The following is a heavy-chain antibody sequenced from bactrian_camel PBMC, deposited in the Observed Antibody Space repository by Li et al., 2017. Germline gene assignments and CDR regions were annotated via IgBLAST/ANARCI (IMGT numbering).Heavy chain of an antibody. V-gene: IGHV3S1*01. D-gene: IGHD2*01. Sequence: QVQLVESGGGLVQPGGSLTLSCAASGFTFSSYWMYWVRQAPGKGLEWVSAISASGGTTIYADSVKGRFTISRDNAKNTVYLQLNSLKTDDTAMYYCARATPGGSWWDFGYWGQGTQVTVS. J-gene: IGHJ6*01. CDR3: ARATPGGSWWDFGY. CDR2: ISASGGTT. CDR1: GFTFSSYW.